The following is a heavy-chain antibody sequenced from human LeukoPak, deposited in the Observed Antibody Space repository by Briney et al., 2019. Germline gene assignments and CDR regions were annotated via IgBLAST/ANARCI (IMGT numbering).Heavy chain of an antibody. CDR3: AKGNGDDDAFDI. Sequence: PSETLSLTCTVSGGSISASHWSWIRQPAGKGLEWIGRIYTSAYITEITNYNPSLKSRVTMSIDTSKNQFSLRLSSVTAADTAMFYCAKGNGDDDAFDIWGQGTMVTVSS. D-gene: IGHD4-17*01. V-gene: IGHV4-4*07. CDR2: IYTSAYITEIT. J-gene: IGHJ3*02. CDR1: GGSISASH.